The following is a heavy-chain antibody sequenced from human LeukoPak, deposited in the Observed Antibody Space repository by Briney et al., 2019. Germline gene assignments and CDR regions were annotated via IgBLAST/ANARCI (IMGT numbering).Heavy chain of an antibody. CDR1: GYTFTDHG. D-gene: IGHD6-6*01. J-gene: IGHJ4*02. CDR3: ARDLAAARLDF. CDR2: IWFDGSQE. Sequence: PGTSLRLSCAASGYTFTDHGMHWVRQAPGKGLEWVADIWFDGSQEYYADTVKCRFTISRDISKSILYLQMNSLRAEDTGVYYCARDLAAARLDFRGQGTMVTVSS. V-gene: IGHV3-33*01.